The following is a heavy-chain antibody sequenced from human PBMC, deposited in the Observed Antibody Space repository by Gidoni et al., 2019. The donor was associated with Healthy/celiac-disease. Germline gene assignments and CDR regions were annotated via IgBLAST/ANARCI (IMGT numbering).Heavy chain of an antibody. CDR3: TRDSGHVYYYDSSGY. Sequence: EVQLVESGGGLVQPGRSLRLSCPASGFTLGDYAMSWVRQAPGKGLEWVGFIRSKAYGGTTEYAASVKGRFTISRDDSKSIAYLQMNSLKTEDTAVYYCTRDSGHVYYYDSSGYWGQGTLVTVSS. CDR2: IRSKAYGGTT. D-gene: IGHD3-22*01. V-gene: IGHV3-49*04. CDR1: GFTLGDYA. J-gene: IGHJ4*02.